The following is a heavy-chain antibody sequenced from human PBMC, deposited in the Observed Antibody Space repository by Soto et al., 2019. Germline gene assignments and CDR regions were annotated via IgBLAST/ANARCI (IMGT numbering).Heavy chain of an antibody. CDR2: ISYDGSNK. CDR1: GFTFSSYA. D-gene: IGHD3-16*01. J-gene: IGHJ4*02. V-gene: IGHV3-30-3*01. Sequence: ESGGGVVQPGRSLRLSCAASGFTFSSYAMHWVRQAPGKGLEWVAVISYDGSNKYYADSVKGRFTISRDNPKNTLYLKMNSLKAEDTDVYYCARAYEGDYFDYWGQGTLVTVSS. CDR3: ARAYEGDYFDY.